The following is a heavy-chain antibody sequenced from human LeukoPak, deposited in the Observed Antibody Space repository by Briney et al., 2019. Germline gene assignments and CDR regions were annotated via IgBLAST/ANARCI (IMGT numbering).Heavy chain of an antibody. CDR3: AKEGGTYSTGWYWFDP. J-gene: IGHJ5*02. CDR1: GFTFSSYA. V-gene: IGHV3-23*01. CDR2: ISDSGGST. D-gene: IGHD6-19*01. Sequence: GGSLRLSCADSGFTFSSYAMSWVRQAPGKGLEWVSAISDSGGSTYYADSVKGRFTISRDNSKNTLYLQMNSLRAEGTAVYHCAKEGGTYSTGWYWFDPWGQGTLVTVSS.